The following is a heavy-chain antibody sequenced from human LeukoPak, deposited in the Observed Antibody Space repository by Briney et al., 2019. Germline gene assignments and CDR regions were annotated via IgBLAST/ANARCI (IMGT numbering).Heavy chain of an antibody. V-gene: IGHV3-21*01. Sequence: PGGSLRLSCAASGFTFTSYTMNWVRQAPGKGLEWVSSISSSSNYIYYADSVKGRFTISRDNAKNSLYLQMNSLRAEDTAVYYCARALPSPLYSGSYADAFDIWGQGTMVTVSS. D-gene: IGHD1-26*01. CDR3: ARALPSPLYSGSYADAFDI. CDR2: ISSSSNYI. J-gene: IGHJ3*02. CDR1: GFTFTSYT.